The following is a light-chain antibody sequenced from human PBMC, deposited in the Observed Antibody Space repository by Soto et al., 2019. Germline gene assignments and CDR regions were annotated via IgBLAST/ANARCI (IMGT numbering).Light chain of an antibody. CDR2: DAS. CDR1: QSVSSY. V-gene: IGKV3-11*01. Sequence: EIVLTQSPATLSLSPGERATLSCRASQSVSSYLAWYQQKPGQAPRLLIYDASNRATGIPARFSGSGSGTDFNLTISRLQTDDFATYECLQLNTFTWTFGQGTRLEIK. J-gene: IGKJ5*01. CDR3: LQLNTFTWT.